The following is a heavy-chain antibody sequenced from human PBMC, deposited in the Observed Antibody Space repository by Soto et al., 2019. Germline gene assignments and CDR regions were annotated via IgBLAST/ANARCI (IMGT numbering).Heavy chain of an antibody. D-gene: IGHD3-16*01. CDR3: ARDPAYVYYYYGMDV. J-gene: IGHJ6*02. CDR2: IYHSGST. CDR1: GGSISSSNW. V-gene: IGHV4-4*02. Sequence: PSETLSLTCAVSGGSISSSNWWSWVRQPPGKGLEWIGEIYHSGSTNYNPSLKSRVTISVDKSKNQFSLKLSSVTAADTAVYYCARDPAYVYYYYGMDVWGQGTTVTVSS.